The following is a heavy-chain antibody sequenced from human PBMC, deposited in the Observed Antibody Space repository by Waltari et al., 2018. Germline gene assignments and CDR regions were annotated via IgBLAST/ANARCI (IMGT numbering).Heavy chain of an antibody. J-gene: IGHJ4*02. D-gene: IGHD2-15*01. V-gene: IGHV3-23*01. Sequence: EVQLLESGGGLVQPGGSLRLSCAASGFTFSSYAMSWVRQAPGKGLEWVSAISGGGGSTYYADSVKGRFTISRDNSKNTLYLQMNSLRAEDTAVYYCAKDDVGYCSGGSCTFDYWGQGTLVTVSS. CDR1: GFTFSSYA. CDR3: AKDDVGYCSGGSCTFDY. CDR2: ISGGGGST.